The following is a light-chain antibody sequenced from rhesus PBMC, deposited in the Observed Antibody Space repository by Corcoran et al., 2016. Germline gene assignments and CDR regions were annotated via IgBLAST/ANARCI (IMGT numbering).Light chain of an antibody. CDR2: AAS. J-gene: IGKJ2*01. CDR3: QHGYSAPFS. Sequence: DIQMSQSPSSLSASVGDKVTITCRASQGINNALAWHQQKPGRAPRLLIYAASTLESGVPSRFSGTRSGTYFTLTSSSLQPEDFATYYCQHGYSAPFSFGQGTKLEIK. CDR1: QGINNA. V-gene: IGKV1-33*02.